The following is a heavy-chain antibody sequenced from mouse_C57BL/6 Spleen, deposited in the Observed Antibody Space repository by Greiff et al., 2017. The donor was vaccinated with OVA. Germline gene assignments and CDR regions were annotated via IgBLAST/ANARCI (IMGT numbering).Heavy chain of an antibody. CDR3: ARGADGYYFAY. V-gene: IGHV1-72*01. D-gene: IGHD2-3*01. Sequence: QVQLQQPGTELVKPGASVKLSCKASGYTFTSYWMHWVKQRPGQGLEWIGRIDPNSGGTKYNEKFKSKATLTVDKPSSTAYMQLSSLTSEDSAVYYCARGADGYYFAYWGQGTLVTVSA. CDR1: GYTFTSYW. CDR2: IDPNSGGT. J-gene: IGHJ3*01.